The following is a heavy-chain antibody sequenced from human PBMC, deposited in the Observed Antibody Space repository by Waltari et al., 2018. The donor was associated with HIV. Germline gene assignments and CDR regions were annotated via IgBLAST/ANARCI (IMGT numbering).Heavy chain of an antibody. J-gene: IGHJ3*02. CDR1: GGSISSSSSS. V-gene: IGHV4-39*07. CDR3: ARVIGSWGAFDI. Sequence: QLQLQESGPGLVKPSETLSLNCTVSGGSISSSSSSWRWIRQPPGKGLEWIGSIYYSVSTYYNPSLKSRVTISVDTSKNQFSLNLSSVTAADTAVYYCARVIGSWGAFDIWGQGTMVTVSS. CDR2: IYYSVST. D-gene: IGHD2-15*01.